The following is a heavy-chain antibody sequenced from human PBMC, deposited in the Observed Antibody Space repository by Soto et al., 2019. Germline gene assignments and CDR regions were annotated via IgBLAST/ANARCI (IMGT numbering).Heavy chain of an antibody. J-gene: IGHJ5*02. V-gene: IGHV4-30-2*01. Sequence: SETLSLTCAVSGGSIGSGGHSWSWIRQPPGRGLEWIGYIYHSGRTNYNPSLKSRVTISVDTSKNQFSLKLSSVTAADTAVYYCARGYCSSTSCYIWDNWFDPWGQGTLVTVSS. CDR2: IYHSGRT. D-gene: IGHD2-2*02. CDR3: ARGYCSSTSCYIWDNWFDP. CDR1: GGSIGSGGHS.